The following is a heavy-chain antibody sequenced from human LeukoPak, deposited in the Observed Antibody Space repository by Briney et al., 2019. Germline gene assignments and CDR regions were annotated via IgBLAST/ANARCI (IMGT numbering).Heavy chain of an antibody. Sequence: GGSLRLSCAASGFTFDDYAMHWVRQAPGKGLEWVSGISWNSGSIGYADSVKGRFTISRDNAKNSLYLQMNSLRAEDTALYYCAKDITYGSGSYYNAWGQGTLVTVSS. D-gene: IGHD3-10*01. CDR2: ISWNSGSI. J-gene: IGHJ4*02. V-gene: IGHV3-9*01. CDR1: GFTFDDYA. CDR3: AKDITYGSGSYYNA.